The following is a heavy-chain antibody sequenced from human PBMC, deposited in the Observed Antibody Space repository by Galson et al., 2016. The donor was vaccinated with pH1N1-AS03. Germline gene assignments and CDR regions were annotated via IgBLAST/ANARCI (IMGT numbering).Heavy chain of an antibody. J-gene: IGHJ2*01. D-gene: IGHD2-15*01. Sequence: SVKVSCKASGYTFISYVMHWVRQAPGQRLEWMRWINAGNGNTTYSQSFQGRVTITRDTSASKAYMELRRLRSEDTAVYFCAKDPSGSEWWEMRGDWYSDLWGRGTLVTVSS. CDR1: GYTFISYV. V-gene: IGHV1-3*01. CDR2: INAGNGNT. CDR3: AKDPSGSEWWEMRGDWYSDL.